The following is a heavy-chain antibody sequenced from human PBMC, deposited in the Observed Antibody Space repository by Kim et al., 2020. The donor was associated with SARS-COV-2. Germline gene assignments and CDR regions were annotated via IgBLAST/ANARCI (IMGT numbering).Heavy chain of an antibody. Sequence: SETLSLTCAVSGGSISSSNWWSWVRQPPGKGLEWIGEIYHSGSTNYNPSLKSRVTISVDKSKNQFSLKLSSVTAADTAVYYCARDRDSSSWQNWFDPWGQGTLVTVSS. J-gene: IGHJ5*02. CDR3: ARDRDSSSWQNWFDP. V-gene: IGHV4-4*02. D-gene: IGHD6-13*01. CDR1: GGSISSSNW. CDR2: IYHSGST.